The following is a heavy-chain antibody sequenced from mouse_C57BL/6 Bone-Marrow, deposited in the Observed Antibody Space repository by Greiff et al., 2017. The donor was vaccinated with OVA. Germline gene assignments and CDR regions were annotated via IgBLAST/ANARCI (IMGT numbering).Heavy chain of an antibody. CDR2: IYPGDGDT. J-gene: IGHJ1*03. CDR3: ASPQLLRYWYFDV. V-gene: IGHV1-80*01. CDR1: GYAFSSYW. D-gene: IGHD1-1*01. Sequence: QVQLQQSGAELVKPGASVKISCKASGYAFSSYWMNWVKQRPGKGLEWIGQIYPGDGDTNYNGKFKGKATLTADKSSSTAYMQLSSLTSEDSAVYFCASPQLLRYWYFDVWGTGTTVTVSS.